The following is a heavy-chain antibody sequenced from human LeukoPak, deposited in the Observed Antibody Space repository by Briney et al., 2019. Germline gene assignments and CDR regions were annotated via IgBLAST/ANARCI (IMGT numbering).Heavy chain of an antibody. Sequence: PGRSLRLSCAVSGFTFDDYAMHWVRQAPGKGLEWVSGISWNSGSIGYADSVKGRFTISRDNAKNSLYLPMNSLRAEDTALYYCAKSHDYDSSGYYLGYFDYWGQGTLVTVSS. CDR2: ISWNSGSI. CDR1: GFTFDDYA. J-gene: IGHJ4*02. CDR3: AKSHDYDSSGYYLGYFDY. D-gene: IGHD3-22*01. V-gene: IGHV3-9*01.